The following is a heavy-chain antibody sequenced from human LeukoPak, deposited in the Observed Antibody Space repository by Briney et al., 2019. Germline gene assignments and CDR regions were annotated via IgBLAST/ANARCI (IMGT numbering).Heavy chain of an antibody. J-gene: IGHJ4*02. D-gene: IGHD1-26*01. Sequence: SDTLSVTCILSGRSIISYYWSWLRQPPGRGLEWIGDISYTGSTNYTPSLKSRVTMSVDTSKNQFSLSLNSVTAADTAVYFCARRGASAAFDHWGQGALVTVSS. CDR3: ARRGASAAFDH. CDR1: GRSIISYY. V-gene: IGHV4-59*07. CDR2: ISYTGST.